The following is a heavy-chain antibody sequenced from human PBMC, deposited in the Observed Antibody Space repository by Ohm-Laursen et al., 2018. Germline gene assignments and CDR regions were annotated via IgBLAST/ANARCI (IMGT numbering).Heavy chain of an antibody. CDR2: TNHSRST. Sequence: GTLSFTCAVYGGSFSGYYWNWIRQPPGKGLEWIGETNHSRSTKYNTSCRSRVTISVDTSKNQFSLKLSSVTAADTAVYYCARGFSGWWGRIDYWGQGILVTVSS. V-gene: IGHV4-34*01. CDR1: GGSFSGYY. CDR3: ARGFSGWWGRIDY. J-gene: IGHJ4*02. D-gene: IGHD6-19*01.